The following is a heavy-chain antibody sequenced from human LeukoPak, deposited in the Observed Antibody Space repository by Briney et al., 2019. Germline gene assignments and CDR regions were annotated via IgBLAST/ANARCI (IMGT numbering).Heavy chain of an antibody. CDR2: IRYDGSNK. J-gene: IGHJ4*02. V-gene: IGHV3-30*02. Sequence: PGGSLRLSCEASGFTFSSHGMHWVRQAPGKGLEWVAFIRYDGSNKDYADSVKGRFTISRDNSKNTLYLQMNSLRAEDTAIYYCAKVLYSNYYFEYWGQGTLVTVSS. CDR3: AKVLYSNYYFEY. D-gene: IGHD4-11*01. CDR1: GFTFSSHG.